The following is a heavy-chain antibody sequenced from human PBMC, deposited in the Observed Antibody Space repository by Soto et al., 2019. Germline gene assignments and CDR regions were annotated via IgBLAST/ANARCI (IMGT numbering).Heavy chain of an antibody. V-gene: IGHV3-74*01. CDR1: EFSFSNSW. CDR3: ARVNIAVAVRGFFDY. J-gene: IGHJ4*02. CDR2: INIDGSST. D-gene: IGHD6-19*01. Sequence: GGSLRLSCAASEFSFSNSWMHWVRQAPGKGLVWVSRINIDGSSTDYEDSVKGRFTISRDNAKNTLYLKMNSLTVEDTAVYYCARVNIAVAVRGFFDYWGQGTLVTVSS.